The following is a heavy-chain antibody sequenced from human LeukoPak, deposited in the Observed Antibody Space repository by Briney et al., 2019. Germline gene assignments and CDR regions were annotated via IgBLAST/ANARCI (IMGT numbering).Heavy chain of an antibody. CDR2: ISGSGGST. V-gene: IGHV3-23*01. D-gene: IGHD1-26*01. Sequence: GSLRLSCAASGFSFSNYAMSWVRQAPGKGLEWVSVISGSGGSTYYADSVKGRFTISRDNSKNTLYLQMNSLRAEDTAVYYCAKNSGSYDLHYWGQGTLVTVSS. J-gene: IGHJ4*02. CDR1: GFSFSNYA. CDR3: AKNSGSYDLHY.